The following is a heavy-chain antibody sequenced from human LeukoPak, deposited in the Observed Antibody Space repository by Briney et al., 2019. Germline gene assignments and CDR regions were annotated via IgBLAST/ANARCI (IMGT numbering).Heavy chain of an antibody. CDR3: VPHYDSTNYYFDY. V-gene: IGHV3-48*03. J-gene: IGHJ4*02. Sequence: GGSLRLSCTASGFSSGFSFSDLEEDWVRQAPGKGLEWVSYISTRGSYIYYADSVEGRFTIFRDNAKNSLYLQMTSLRAEDTAVYYCVPHYDSTNYYFDYWGQGTLVTVSS. CDR1: GFSSGFSFSDLE. D-gene: IGHD3-22*01. CDR2: ISTRGSYI.